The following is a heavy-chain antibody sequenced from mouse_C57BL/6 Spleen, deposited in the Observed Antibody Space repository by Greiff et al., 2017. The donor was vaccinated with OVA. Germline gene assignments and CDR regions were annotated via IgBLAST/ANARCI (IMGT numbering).Heavy chain of an antibody. Sequence: EVKLVESGGGLVKPGGSLKLSCAASGFTFSDYGMHWVRQAPEKGLEWVAYISSGSSTIYYAATVKGRFTISRANAKNTLFLQMPSLRSEDTAMYYCARWRDDAMDYWGQGTSVTVSS. V-gene: IGHV5-17*01. CDR2: ISSGSSTI. CDR3: ARWRDDAMDY. CDR1: GFTFSDYG. D-gene: IGHD3-3*01. J-gene: IGHJ4*01.